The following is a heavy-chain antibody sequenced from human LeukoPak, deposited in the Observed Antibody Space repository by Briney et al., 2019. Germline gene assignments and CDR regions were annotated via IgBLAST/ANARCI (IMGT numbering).Heavy chain of an antibody. D-gene: IGHD6-19*01. V-gene: IGHV3-23*01. CDR3: AKTHSSGWYDY. Sequence: GGSLRLSCAASGFTFSSYAMSWVRQAPGKGLEWVSGISGSGSSTYYADSVKGRFTISRDNSKNTLFLQMNSLRAEDTAVYYCAKTHSSGWYDYWGQGILVTVSS. J-gene: IGHJ4*02. CDR2: ISGSGSST. CDR1: GFTFSSYA.